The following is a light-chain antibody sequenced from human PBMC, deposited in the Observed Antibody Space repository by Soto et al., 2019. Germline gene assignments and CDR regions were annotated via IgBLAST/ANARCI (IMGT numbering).Light chain of an antibody. CDR1: QDVSVS. J-gene: IGKJ3*01. Sequence: DIQMTQSPSSLSASVGDRVTITCQAGQDVSVSLNWYQQKPGKAPKLLISDASNVETGVPSRFSGSGSRTDFTLTISNLQPEDVATHYCQQYDNLPTFGPGTKVEI. V-gene: IGKV1-33*01. CDR3: QQYDNLPT. CDR2: DAS.